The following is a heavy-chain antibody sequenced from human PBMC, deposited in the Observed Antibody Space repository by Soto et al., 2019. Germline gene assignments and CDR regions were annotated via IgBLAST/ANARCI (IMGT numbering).Heavy chain of an antibody. J-gene: IGHJ6*02. V-gene: IGHV4-4*02. CDR2: IYHTGTT. CDR1: GGSISPINW. Sequence: SETLSITCGVSGGSISPINWWNWVRQPPGKGLEWIGDIYHTGTTNYNPSLESRVTLSIDKSKNQFFLNLSSVTAADTAVYYCARGGTVTAYYYYGMDVWGQGTTVTVSS. D-gene: IGHD4-17*01. CDR3: ARGGTVTAYYYYGMDV.